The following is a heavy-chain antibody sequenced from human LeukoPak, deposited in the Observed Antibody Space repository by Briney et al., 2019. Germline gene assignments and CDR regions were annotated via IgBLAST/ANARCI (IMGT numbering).Heavy chain of an antibody. CDR2: IYYSGST. J-gene: IGHJ5*02. D-gene: IGHD6-13*01. V-gene: IGHV4-59*01. CDR1: GGSISSYY. CDR3: ARTIKIAAAGTSWFDP. Sequence: PSETLSLTCTVSGGSISSYYWSWIRQPPGKGLEWIGYIYYSGSTNYNPSLKSRVTISVDTSKNQFSLKLSSVAAADTAVYYCARTIKIAAAGTSWFDPWGQGTLVTVSS.